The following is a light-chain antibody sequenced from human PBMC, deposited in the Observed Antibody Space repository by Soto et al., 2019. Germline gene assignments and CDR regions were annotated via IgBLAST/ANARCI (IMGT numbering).Light chain of an antibody. CDR1: SGSIASNY. Sequence: NFMLTQPHSVSESPGKTVTISCTRTSGSIASNYVQWYQQRPGSAPTTVIYEDNQRPSGVPERFSGSIDSSSNSASLTISGLKPEDEADYYCQSYDSSNQVVFGGGTKVTVL. CDR3: QSYDSSNQVV. V-gene: IGLV6-57*04. CDR2: EDN. J-gene: IGLJ2*01.